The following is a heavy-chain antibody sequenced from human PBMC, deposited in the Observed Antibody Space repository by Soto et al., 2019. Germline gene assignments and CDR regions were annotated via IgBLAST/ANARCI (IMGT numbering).Heavy chain of an antibody. CDR2: ISGSGGST. CDR1: GFTFSSYA. CDR3: AKGGGCRRVYYYYYGMDV. J-gene: IGHJ6*02. Sequence: PGGSLRLSCAASGFTFSSYAMSWVRQAPGKGLEWVSAISGSGGSTYYADSVKGRFTISRDNSKNTLYLQMNSLRAEDTAVYYCAKGGGCRRVYYYYYGMDVWGQGTTVTVSS. D-gene: IGHD3-16*01. V-gene: IGHV3-23*01.